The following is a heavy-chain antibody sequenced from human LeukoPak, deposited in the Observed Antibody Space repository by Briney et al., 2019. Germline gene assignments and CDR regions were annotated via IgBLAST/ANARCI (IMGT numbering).Heavy chain of an antibody. CDR2: ISSSSSYI. J-gene: IGHJ1*01. CDR3: AKLNPDFADSEIRL. Sequence: GGSLRLSCAASGFTFSSYSMNWVRQAPGKGLEWVSSISSSSSYIYYADSVKGRFTISRDNSRKTLYLQVTSLRAEDTAIYYCAKLNPDFADSEIRLWGQGTLLTVSS. V-gene: IGHV3-21*04. CDR1: GFTFSSYS. D-gene: IGHD3-3*01.